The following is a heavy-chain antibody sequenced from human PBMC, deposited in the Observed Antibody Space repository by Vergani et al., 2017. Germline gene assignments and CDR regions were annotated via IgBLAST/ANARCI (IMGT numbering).Heavy chain of an antibody. CDR2: ISSSSCYI. Sequence: EVQLVESGGGLVQPGGSLRLSCAASGFTFSSYSMNWVRQAPGKGLVWVSYISSSSCYIHYADSLKGRFTISRDNAKSSLYLQMNSLRAEDECVYYCAIDRYYLGLRSFSYFCDYSDDGLGQGNAGTVSS. V-gene: IGHV3-48*04. CDR1: GFTFSSYS. CDR3: AIDRYYLGLRSFSYFCDYSDDG. D-gene: IGHD4-11*01. J-gene: IGHJ6*02.